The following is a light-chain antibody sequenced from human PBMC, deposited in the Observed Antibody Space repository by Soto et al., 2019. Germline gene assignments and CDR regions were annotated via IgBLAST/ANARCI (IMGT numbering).Light chain of an antibody. J-gene: IGKJ2*01. CDR3: QHYGSSTMYT. CDR2: GAS. V-gene: IGKV3-20*01. CDR1: QSVSSSY. Sequence: EFVLTQSPGTLSLSPGERATLSCRASQSVSSSYLAWYQQKPGQAPRLLFYGASSRATGIPDRFSGSGSGTDFTLTISRLEPDDFAVYYCQHYGSSTMYTFGQGTKLEIK.